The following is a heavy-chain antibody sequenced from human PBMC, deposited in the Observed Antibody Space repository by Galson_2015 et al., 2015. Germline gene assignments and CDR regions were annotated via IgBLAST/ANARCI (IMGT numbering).Heavy chain of an antibody. J-gene: IGHJ6*02. V-gene: IGHV3-21*01. CDR2: ISRGSTYI. CDR3: VRDSRHCTGGTCYVSGMDL. CDR1: GFTFGNHS. D-gene: IGHD2-8*02. Sequence: SLRLSCAASGFTFGNHSMAWVRQAPGKGLEWVSSISRGSTYISYADFVRGRFTVFRDNAKNSLSLQMNDLGVEDTATYYCVRDSRHCTGGTCYVSGMDLWGQGTTVTVSS.